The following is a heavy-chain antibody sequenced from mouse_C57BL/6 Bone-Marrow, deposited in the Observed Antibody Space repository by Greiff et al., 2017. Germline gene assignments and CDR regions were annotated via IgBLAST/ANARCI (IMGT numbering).Heavy chain of an antibody. J-gene: IGHJ2*01. V-gene: IGHV1-80*01. D-gene: IGHD2-13*01. CDR2: IYPGDGDT. CDR1: GYPFSSYW. Sequence: QVQLQQSGAERVKPGASVKISCKASGYPFSSYWMNWVKQRPGKGLEWIGQIYPGDGDTNYNGKFKGKATLTADKSSSTAYMQLSSLTSEDSAVYFCAREGTSDYYFDYWGQGTTLTVSS. CDR3: AREGTSDYYFDY.